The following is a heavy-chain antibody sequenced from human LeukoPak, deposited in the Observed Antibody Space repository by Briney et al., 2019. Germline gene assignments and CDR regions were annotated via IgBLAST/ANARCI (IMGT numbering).Heavy chain of an antibody. Sequence: ASVKVSCKASGYTFTGYYMHGVRQAPGQGLEWMGWINPNSGGTNYAQKFQGRVTMTRDTSINTAYMELSSLRSDDTAVYYCARIPQLRWELQNYFDYWGQGTLVTVSS. CDR1: GYTFTGYY. CDR3: ARIPQLRWELQNYFDY. V-gene: IGHV1-2*02. J-gene: IGHJ4*02. D-gene: IGHD1-26*01. CDR2: INPNSGGT.